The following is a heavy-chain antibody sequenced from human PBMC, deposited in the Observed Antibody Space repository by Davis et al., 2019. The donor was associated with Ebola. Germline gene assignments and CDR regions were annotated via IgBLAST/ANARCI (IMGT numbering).Heavy chain of an antibody. V-gene: IGHV4-34*01. J-gene: IGHJ4*02. CDR3: ARNYGSIDF. D-gene: IGHD4-17*01. Sequence: GSLRLSCSVNDESFTTYYWTWIRQPPGKGLEWIGEINSGGSANYGPSFKSRATISIDTSKNQFSLNLTSVTAADTAVYFCARNYGSIDFWGQGVLVTVSS. CDR2: INSGGSA. CDR1: DESFTTYY.